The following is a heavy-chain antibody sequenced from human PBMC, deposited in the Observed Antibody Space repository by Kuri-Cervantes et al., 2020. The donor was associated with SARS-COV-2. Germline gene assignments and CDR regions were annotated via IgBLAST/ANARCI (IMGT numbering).Heavy chain of an antibody. CDR1: GFTFNTYA. CDR2: ISGRGGST. Sequence: LSLTCAASGFTFNTYAMSWVRQAPGKGLEWVSGISGRGGSTYYADSVKGRFTISRDNSKNTLYLQMNSLRAEDTAVYYCARGARDIVVVPAAKDWFDPWGQGTLVTVSS. CDR3: ARGARDIVVVPAAKDWFDP. J-gene: IGHJ5*02. V-gene: IGHV3-23*01. D-gene: IGHD2-2*01.